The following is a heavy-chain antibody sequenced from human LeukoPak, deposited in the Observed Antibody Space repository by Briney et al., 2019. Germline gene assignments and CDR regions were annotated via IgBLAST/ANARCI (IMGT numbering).Heavy chain of an antibody. Sequence: PGGSLRLSCAASGFTASLKYMSWVRQAPGKGLEWVSVIYSGGSTYYADSVKGRFTISRDDPKNTVYLQMDSLRAEDTAVCYCARTIPYGSGRQHPGKYYFDYWGQGTLVTVSS. V-gene: IGHV3-53*01. J-gene: IGHJ4*02. CDR3: ARTIPYGSGRQHPGKYYFDY. D-gene: IGHD3-10*01. CDR1: GFTASLKY. CDR2: IYSGGST.